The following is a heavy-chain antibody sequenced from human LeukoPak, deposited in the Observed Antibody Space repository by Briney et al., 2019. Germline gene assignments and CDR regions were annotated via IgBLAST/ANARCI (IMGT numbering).Heavy chain of an antibody. J-gene: IGHJ4*02. Sequence: PGGSLRLSCAASGFTFSIYAMSWVRQAPGEGLEWVSTIKSSGDSTTYADSVKGRFTISRDNSKNALFLQMNSLRAEDTAVYYCARAPNGVYCTSSSCHLDYWGQGTLVTVSS. CDR1: GFTFSIYA. CDR2: IKSSGDST. V-gene: IGHV3-23*01. D-gene: IGHD2-2*01. CDR3: ARAPNGVYCTSSSCHLDY.